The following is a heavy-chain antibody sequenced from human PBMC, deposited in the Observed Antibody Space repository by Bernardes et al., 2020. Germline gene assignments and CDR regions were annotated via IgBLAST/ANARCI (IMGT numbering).Heavy chain of an antibody. D-gene: IGHD2-15*01. CDR2: INHSGST. CDR1: GGSFSGYY. V-gene: IGHV4-34*01. J-gene: IGHJ4*02. CDR3: ARGDRYCSGGSCSIRDY. Sequence: SETLSLTCAVYGGSFSGYYWSWIRQPPGKGLAWIGEINHSGSTNYNPSLKSRVTISVDTSKNQFSLKLSSVTAADTAVYYCARGDRYCSGGSCSIRDYWGQGTLVTGSS.